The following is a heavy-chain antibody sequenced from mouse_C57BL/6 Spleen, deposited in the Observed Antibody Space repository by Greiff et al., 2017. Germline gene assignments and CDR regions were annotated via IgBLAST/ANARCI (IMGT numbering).Heavy chain of an antibody. D-gene: IGHD1-1*02. Sequence: QVQLQQPGAELVKPGASVKLSCKASGYTFTSYWMQWVKQRPGQGLEWIGEIDPSDSYTNYNQKFKGKATLTVDTSSSTAYMQLSSLTSEDSAVYYCARRGYYQPPWFAYWGQGTLVTVSA. CDR2: IDPSDSYT. CDR1: GYTFTSYW. V-gene: IGHV1-50*01. J-gene: IGHJ3*01. CDR3: ARRGYYQPPWFAY.